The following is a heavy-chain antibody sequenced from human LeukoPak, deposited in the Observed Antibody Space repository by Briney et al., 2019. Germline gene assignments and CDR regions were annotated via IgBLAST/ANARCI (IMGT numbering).Heavy chain of an antibody. V-gene: IGHV4-59*11. Sequence: KPSETLSLTCSVSGASISSHYWSWIRQPPGKGLEWIGYIHYSGSTNCNPSLKSRVTISLDTSKNQFSLKLTSVTAADTAVYYCSRAGTGFNFPGAYWGQGTLVTVSS. J-gene: IGHJ4*02. D-gene: IGHD1-14*01. CDR2: IHYSGST. CDR3: SRAGTGFNFPGAY. CDR1: GASISSHY.